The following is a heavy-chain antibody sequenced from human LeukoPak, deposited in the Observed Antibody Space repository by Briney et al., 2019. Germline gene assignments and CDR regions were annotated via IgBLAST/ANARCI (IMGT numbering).Heavy chain of an antibody. CDR3: ARPSRYYYDSSGYSHWYFDL. CDR2: IYPGDSDT. D-gene: IGHD3-22*01. Sequence: GESLKISCKGSGYSFTSYWIGWVRQMPGKGLEWMGIIYPGDSDTRYSPSFQGQVTISADKPISTAYLQWSSLKASDTAMYYCARPSRYYYDSSGYSHWYFDLWGRGTLVTVSS. J-gene: IGHJ2*01. V-gene: IGHV5-51*04. CDR1: GYSFTSYW.